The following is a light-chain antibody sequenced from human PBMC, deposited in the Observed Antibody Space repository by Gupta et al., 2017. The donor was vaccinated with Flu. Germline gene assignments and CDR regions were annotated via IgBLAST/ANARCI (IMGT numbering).Light chain of an antibody. J-gene: IGKJ2*01. Sequence: VTITCRASQSIGSYLNWYQQKTGKAPKLLIYAASSLQSGVSSRFSGSGSGTDGTDLTLTISSLQPDDFAMYYCQQSYSTPHTFGQGTKLDIK. CDR3: QQSYSTPHT. CDR2: AAS. V-gene: IGKV1-39*01. CDR1: QSIGSY.